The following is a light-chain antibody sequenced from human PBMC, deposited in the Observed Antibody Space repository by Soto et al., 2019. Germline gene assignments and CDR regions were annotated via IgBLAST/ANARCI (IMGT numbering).Light chain of an antibody. CDR3: QQRYTWVT. J-gene: IGKJ4*01. CDR2: DAS. CDR1: QNVGRS. V-gene: IGKV3-11*01. Sequence: EIVMTQSPATLSLYPGERATLSCRASQNVGRSLAWFQQTPGQPPRLLIYDASTRAAGILARFSGSGSGAAFTLTISSLEPEDSAVYYCQQRYTWVTFGGGTKLEIK.